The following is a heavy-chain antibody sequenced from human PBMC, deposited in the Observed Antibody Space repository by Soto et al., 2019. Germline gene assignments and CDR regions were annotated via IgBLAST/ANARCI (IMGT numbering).Heavy chain of an antibody. Sequence: SETLSLSCAVSGYSISNGSYWGLIRQPPGKGLEWIGYIDYTGITNYNPSLKGRVTMSVDTSRDQVSLRLRSVTRADTAVYYCARDQYDFRSGSYYYAMEVWGQGTKVTVSS. CDR2: IDYTGIT. D-gene: IGHD3-3*01. CDR3: ARDQYDFRSGSYYYAMEV. V-gene: IGHV4-59*01. CDR1: GYSISNGSY. J-gene: IGHJ6*02.